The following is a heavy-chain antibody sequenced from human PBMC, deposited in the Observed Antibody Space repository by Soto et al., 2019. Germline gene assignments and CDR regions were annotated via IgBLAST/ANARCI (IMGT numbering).Heavy chain of an antibody. CDR1: GGSFSGYY. D-gene: IGHD1-20*01. Sequence: PSETLSLTCAVYGGSFSGYYWSWIRQPPGKGLEWIGEINHSGSTNYNPSLKSRVTISVDTSKNQFSLKLSSVTAADAAVYYCARGLSSGYDFGYNWNDDPRLLIDYFDYWGQGTLVTVSS. CDR3: ARGLSSGYDFGYNWNDDPRLLIDYFDY. V-gene: IGHV4-34*01. J-gene: IGHJ4*02. CDR2: INHSGST.